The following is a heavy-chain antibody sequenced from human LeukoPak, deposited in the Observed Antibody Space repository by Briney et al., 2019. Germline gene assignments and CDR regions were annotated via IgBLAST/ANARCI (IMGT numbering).Heavy chain of an antibody. CDR1: GFAFSNAW. Sequence: GSLRLSCAASGFAFSNAWMNWVRQPPGKGLEWIGEIDHSGSTNYNPSLKSRVTISVDTSKNQFSLNLSSVTAADTAVYFCARGVRIAVAAPHLNYWGQGTLVTVSS. J-gene: IGHJ4*02. CDR3: ARGVRIAVAAPHLNY. V-gene: IGHV4-34*01. CDR2: IDHSGST. D-gene: IGHD6-19*01.